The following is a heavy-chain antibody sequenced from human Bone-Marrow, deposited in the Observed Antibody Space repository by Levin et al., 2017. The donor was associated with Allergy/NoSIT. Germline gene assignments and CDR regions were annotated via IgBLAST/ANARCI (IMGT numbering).Heavy chain of an antibody. D-gene: IGHD5-12*01. V-gene: IGHV3-9*01. J-gene: IGHJ4*02. CDR3: ARDLSSVKTGYLIY. CDR1: GFTFGDYG. CDR2: ISWNSDII. Sequence: SLKISCAASGFTFGDYGLHWVRQLPGKGLEWISGISWNSDIIDYADSVRGRFTVSRDNARSSLYLQMNSLTADDTAFYYCARDLSSVKTGYLIYWGQGALVTVSS.